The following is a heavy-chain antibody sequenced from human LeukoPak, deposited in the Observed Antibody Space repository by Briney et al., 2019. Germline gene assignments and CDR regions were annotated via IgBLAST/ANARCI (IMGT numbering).Heavy chain of an antibody. Sequence: GGSLRLSCVDSGFTFTNAWMSWVRQAPGKGLEWIGRIKSKTDGETTNYAEPVRGRFTISRDDSKSAVYLQKNSLKIEDTAVYYCTTDLGTYYHGSQRLIPIDYWGQGTLVTVSS. CDR1: GFTFTNAW. V-gene: IGHV3-15*01. D-gene: IGHD3-10*01. J-gene: IGHJ4*02. CDR3: TTDLGTYYHGSQRLIPIDY. CDR2: IKSKTDGETT.